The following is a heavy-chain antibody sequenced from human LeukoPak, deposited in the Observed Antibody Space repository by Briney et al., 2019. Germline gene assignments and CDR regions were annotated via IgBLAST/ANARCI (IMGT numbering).Heavy chain of an antibody. CDR1: GFTFSSYA. V-gene: IGHV3-23*01. Sequence: GGSLRLSCAASGFTFSSYAMSWVRQAPGKGLEWVSLISGSGYSTYYADSVKGRFTISRDNSNNMLFLQMNGLRADDTALYYCAKSGSETFRPFSWGGGGLVTVSS. CDR2: ISGSGYST. D-gene: IGHD3-10*01. CDR3: AKSGSETFRPFS. J-gene: IGHJ5*02.